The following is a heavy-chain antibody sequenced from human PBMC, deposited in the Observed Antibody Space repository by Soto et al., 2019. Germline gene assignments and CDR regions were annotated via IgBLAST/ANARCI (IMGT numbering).Heavy chain of an antibody. Sequence: GGSLRLSCAASGFTFSSYSMNWVRQAPGKGLEWVSYISSSSSTVYYADSVKGRFTISRDNAKNSLYLQMNSLRAEDTAVYYCAREGVGDIVVVVAATFDAFDIWGQGTMVTVS. CDR3: AREGVGDIVVVVAATFDAFDI. CDR2: ISSSSSTV. D-gene: IGHD2-15*01. CDR1: GFTFSSYS. J-gene: IGHJ3*02. V-gene: IGHV3-48*01.